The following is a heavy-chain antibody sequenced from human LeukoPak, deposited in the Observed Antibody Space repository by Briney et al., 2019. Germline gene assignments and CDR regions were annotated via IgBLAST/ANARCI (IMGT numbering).Heavy chain of an antibody. J-gene: IGHJ4*02. V-gene: IGHV3-7*01. Sequence: PGGSLRLSCAASGFTFSSYWISGVRQAPGKGLEWVANIKQDGSEKYYVDSVKGRFTISRDNAKNSLYLQMNSLRAEDTAVYYCAEGDRLGHWGQGTLVTVSS. CDR2: IKQDGSEK. D-gene: IGHD3-16*01. CDR1: GFTFSSYW. CDR3: AEGDRLGH.